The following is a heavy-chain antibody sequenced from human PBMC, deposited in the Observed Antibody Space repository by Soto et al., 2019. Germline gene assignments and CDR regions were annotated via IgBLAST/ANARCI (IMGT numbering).Heavy chain of an antibody. J-gene: IGHJ4*02. CDR3: ARGAQHSSSLRITSDFDY. CDR1: GYTFTSYG. Sequence: GASVKVSCKASGYTFTSYGISWVRQAPGQGLEWMGWISAYNGNTNYAQKLQGRVTMTTDTSTSTAYMELRSLRSDDTAVYYCARGAQHSSSLRITSDFDYWGQGTLVTVSS. D-gene: IGHD6-13*01. V-gene: IGHV1-18*01. CDR2: ISAYNGNT.